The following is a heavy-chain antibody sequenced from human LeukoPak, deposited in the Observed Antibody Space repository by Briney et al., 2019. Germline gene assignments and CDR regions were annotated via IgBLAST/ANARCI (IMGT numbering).Heavy chain of an antibody. CDR1: GFSFNNYA. D-gene: IGHD5-12*01. J-gene: IGHJ4*02. CDR2: IIGSSGST. V-gene: IGHV3-23*01. CDR3: AKGAYDYIEIAYFDY. Sequence: GGSLRLSCVASGFSFNNYAMNWVRQAPGKGLEWVSLIIGSSGSTFYEDSVKGRFTISRDKSKNTLYLQMNSLRAEDTAVYYCAKGAYDYIEIAYFDYWGQGSLVTVSS.